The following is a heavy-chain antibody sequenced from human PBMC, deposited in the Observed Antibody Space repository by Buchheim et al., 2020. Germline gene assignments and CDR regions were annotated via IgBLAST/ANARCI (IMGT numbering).Heavy chain of an antibody. D-gene: IGHD1-26*01. J-gene: IGHJ4*02. Sequence: QVQLVESGGGVVQPGRSLRLSCAASGFTFSSYGMHWVRQAPGKGLEWVAVISYDGSNKYYADSVKGRFTISRDNSKNTLYLQMNSLRAEDTAVYFCRGVGATRRFDYWGQGTL. CDR3: RGVGATRRFDY. CDR2: ISYDGSNK. CDR1: GFTFSSYG. V-gene: IGHV3-30*03.